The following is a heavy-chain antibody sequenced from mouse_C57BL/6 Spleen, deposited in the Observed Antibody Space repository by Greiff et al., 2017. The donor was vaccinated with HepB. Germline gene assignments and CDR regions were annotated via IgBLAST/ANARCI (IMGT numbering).Heavy chain of an antibody. CDR2: INPNNGGT. Sequence: EVQLQQSGPELVKPGASVKIPCKASGYTFTDYNMDWVKQSHGKSLEWIGDINPNNGGTIYNQKFKGKATLTVDKSSSTAYMELRSLTSEDTAVYYCARRDYGRSHWYFDVWGTGTTVTVSS. CDR3: ARRDYGRSHWYFDV. V-gene: IGHV1-18*01. J-gene: IGHJ1*03. CDR1: GYTFTDYN. D-gene: IGHD1-1*01.